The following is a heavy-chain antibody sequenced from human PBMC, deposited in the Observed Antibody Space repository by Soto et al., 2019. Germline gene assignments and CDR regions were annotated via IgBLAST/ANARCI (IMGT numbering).Heavy chain of an antibody. CDR3: ARGKREHDILTDSYYYYMDV. D-gene: IGHD3-9*01. V-gene: IGHV1-8*01. CDR2: MNPNSGNT. CDR1: GYTFSRYD. Sequence: QVQLVQSGAEVKKPGASVKVSCKASGYTFSRYDINWVRQATGQGLEWMGWMNPNSGNTGYAQKFQGRVTMTRNTSITTAYMELSSLRSDVTAVYFCARGKREHDILTDSYYYYMDVWGKGTTVTVSS. J-gene: IGHJ6*03.